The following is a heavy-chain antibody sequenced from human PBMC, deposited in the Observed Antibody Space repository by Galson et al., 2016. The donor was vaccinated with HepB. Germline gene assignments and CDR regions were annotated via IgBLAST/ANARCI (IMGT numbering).Heavy chain of an antibody. CDR3: TRTISATAGID. J-gene: IGHJ4*02. CDR1: GFTFSSYW. V-gene: IGHV3-7*04. D-gene: IGHD6-13*01. CDR2: IKQDGSEK. Sequence: SLRLSCAASGFTFSSYWMSWVRQAPGIGLEWLANIKQDGSEKYYVGYVRGRFTISRDNAMNSLYLHMSSLRAEDTALYYCTRTISATAGIDWGQGTLVTVSS.